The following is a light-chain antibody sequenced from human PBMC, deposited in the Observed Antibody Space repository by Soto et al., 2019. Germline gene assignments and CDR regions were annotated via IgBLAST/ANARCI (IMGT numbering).Light chain of an antibody. CDR3: QQYGSSPGT. CDR2: AAS. J-gene: IGKJ1*01. CDR1: QTVSSSY. Sequence: EIVLTQSPGTLSLSPGRRATLSCRASQTVSSSYFSWYQQKPGQAPRLLIYAASIRAAGIPDRFSGFGSGTDFALTISGLEPEDFAVYYCQQYGSSPGTFGQGTKVDIK. V-gene: IGKV3-20*01.